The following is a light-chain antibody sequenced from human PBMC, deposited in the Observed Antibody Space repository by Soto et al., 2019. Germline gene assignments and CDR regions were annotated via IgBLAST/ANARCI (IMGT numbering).Light chain of an antibody. V-gene: IGKV3-20*01. CDR1: QSVNNDY. CDR3: QPYGTSPLT. CDR2: GAS. J-gene: IGKJ4*01. Sequence: ETVLTQSPGTLSLSPGERATLSCRATQSVNNDYLAWYQQRPGLAPRLLIFGASGRATGIPDRFSGSGSGTDFTLTIRRLEPEDFAIYYCQPYGTSPLTFGGGTKVDIK.